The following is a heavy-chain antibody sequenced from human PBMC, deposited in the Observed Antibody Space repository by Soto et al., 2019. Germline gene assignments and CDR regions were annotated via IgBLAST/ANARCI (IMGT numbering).Heavy chain of an antibody. V-gene: IGHV1-18*04. CDR2: ISPWKGNT. D-gene: IGHD3-10*01. Sequence: ASVKVSWKASGYNFMPYGVNWVRQAPGQGLEWMGWISPWKGNTNYAQSFQGRVTMTTDTSTSTAYMELRSLTSDDTAVYYCARDLDPSGSYYTDYWGPGTLVTVPQ. CDR1: GYNFMPYG. J-gene: IGHJ4*02. CDR3: ARDLDPSGSYYTDY.